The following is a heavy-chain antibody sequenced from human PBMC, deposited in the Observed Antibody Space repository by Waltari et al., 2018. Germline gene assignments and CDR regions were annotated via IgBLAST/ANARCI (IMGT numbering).Heavy chain of an antibody. CDR3: ARGTYDVDV. V-gene: IGHV4-39*07. CDR2: IHYSGST. Sequence: QLQLQESGPGLVKASETLSLTCTVSGGSSSSNKDYWGWIRQPPGKGLEWIGSIHYSGSTYSNPSLKSRTTISVATSKNQLSLKLSSVTAADTAVYYCARGTYDVDVWGQGTTVTVSS. CDR1: GGSSSSNKDY. J-gene: IGHJ6*02.